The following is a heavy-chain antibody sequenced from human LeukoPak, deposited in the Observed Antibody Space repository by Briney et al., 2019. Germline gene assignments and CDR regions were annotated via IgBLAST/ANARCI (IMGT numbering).Heavy chain of an antibody. CDR3: ARDMAHGDYYDY. D-gene: IGHD4-17*01. V-gene: IGHV3-53*01. CDR2: IYSGGST. J-gene: IGHJ4*02. Sequence: GGSLRLSCAASGFTVSSNYMSWVRQAPGKGLEWVSVIYSGGSTYYADSVKGRFTISRDNSKNTLYLQMNSLRAEDTALYYCARDMAHGDYYDYWGQGTLVTVSS. CDR1: GFTVSSNY.